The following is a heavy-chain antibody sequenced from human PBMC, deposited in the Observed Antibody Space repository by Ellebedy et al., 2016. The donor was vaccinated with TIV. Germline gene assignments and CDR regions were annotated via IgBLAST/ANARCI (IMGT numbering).Heavy chain of an antibody. D-gene: IGHD3-10*01. J-gene: IGHJ4*02. V-gene: IGHV3-74*01. CDR2: INSDGSRT. CDR1: GFTFSSYW. Sequence: GESLKISCAASGFTFSSYWMHWVRQAPGKGLVWVSLINSDGSRTTYADSVKGRFTISRDNAKNTLYLQMNSLRAEDTAVYYCVKAPTNSGRLDYWGQGTLVIVSS. CDR3: VKAPTNSGRLDY.